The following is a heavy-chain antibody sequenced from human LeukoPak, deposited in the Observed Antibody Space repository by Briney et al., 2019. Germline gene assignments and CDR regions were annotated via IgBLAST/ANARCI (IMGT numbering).Heavy chain of an antibody. CDR1: GFTFSSCS. V-gene: IGHV3-48*01. CDR2: ISSSSSTI. D-gene: IGHD3-22*01. Sequence: TGGSLRLSCAASGFTFSSCSMNWVRQAPGKGLEWVSYISSSSSTIYYADSVKGRFTISRDNAKNSLYLQMNSLRAEDTAVYYCARASYYYDSSGYYNFDYWGQGTLVTVSS. CDR3: ARASYYYDSSGYYNFDY. J-gene: IGHJ4*02.